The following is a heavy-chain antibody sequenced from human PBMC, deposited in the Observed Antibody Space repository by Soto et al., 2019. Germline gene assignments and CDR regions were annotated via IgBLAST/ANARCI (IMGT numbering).Heavy chain of an antibody. J-gene: IGHJ6*02. CDR2: TYYRSKWYN. Sequence: VQPPEAGSGLGKPSETLPLTCCISGDNVPCKKAALNRIKPSPSRGLEWLGRTYYRSKWYNDYAVSVKSRITINPDTSKNQFSLQLNSVTPEDTAVYYCARAKDYYYYYGMDVWGQGTTVTVSS. V-gene: IGHV6-1*01. CDR1: GDNVPCKKAA. CDR3: ARAKDYYYYYGMDV.